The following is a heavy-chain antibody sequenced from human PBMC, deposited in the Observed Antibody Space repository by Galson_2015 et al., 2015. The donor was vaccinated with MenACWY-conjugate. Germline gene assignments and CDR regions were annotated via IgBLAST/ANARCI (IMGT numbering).Heavy chain of an antibody. J-gene: IGHJ4*02. D-gene: IGHD2-8*01. CDR1: GFTFSSYW. CDR3: ARKGNGLDY. CDR2: MKQDGGEK. Sequence: SLRLSCAASGFTFSSYWMNWVRQAPGKGLEWVANMKQDGGEKYYVDSVKGRFTISRDNAKNSLYLQMNSLRAEDTAVYYCARKGNGLDYWGQGTLVTVSS. V-gene: IGHV3-7*03.